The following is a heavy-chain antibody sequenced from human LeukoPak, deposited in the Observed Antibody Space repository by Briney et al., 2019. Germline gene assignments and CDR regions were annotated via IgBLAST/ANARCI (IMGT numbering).Heavy chain of an antibody. CDR3: ARVDSYGPTFDY. CDR2: ISSSGRMI. V-gene: IGHV3-48*03. CDR1: GFTFSSYE. Sequence: PGGSLRLSCAASGFTFSSYEMKWVRQAPGEGLGWVSYISSSGRMIHYADSVKGRFTISRDNAKNTLYLQMNSLRADDTAVYYCARVDSYGPTFDYWGQGTLVTVSS. D-gene: IGHD5-18*01. J-gene: IGHJ4*02.